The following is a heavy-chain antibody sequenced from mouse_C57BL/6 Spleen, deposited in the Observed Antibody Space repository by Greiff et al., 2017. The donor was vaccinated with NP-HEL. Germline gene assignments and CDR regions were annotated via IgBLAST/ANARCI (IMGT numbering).Heavy chain of an antibody. V-gene: IGHV5-4*01. CDR2: ISDGGSYT. CDR3: ARGTTVVHYAMDY. D-gene: IGHD1-1*01. CDR1: GFTFSSYA. J-gene: IGHJ4*01. Sequence: EVQVVESGGGLVKPGGSLKLSCAASGFTFSSYAMSWVRQTPEKRLEWVATISDGGSYTYYPDNVKGRFTISRDNAKNNLYLQMSHLKSEDTAMYYCARGTTVVHYAMDYWGQGTSVTVSS.